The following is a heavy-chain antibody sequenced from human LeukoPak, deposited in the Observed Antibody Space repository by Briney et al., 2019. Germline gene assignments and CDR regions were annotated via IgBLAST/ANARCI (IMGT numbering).Heavy chain of an antibody. Sequence: PSETLSLTCTVSGGSISSYYWSWIRQPPGKGLEWIGYIFYSGITNYNPSLKSRVTISVDTSKNQFSLKLSSVTAADTAVYYCAGDPFRAVAGTPDYWGQGTLVTVSS. D-gene: IGHD6-19*01. CDR2: IFYSGIT. CDR3: AGDPFRAVAGTPDY. J-gene: IGHJ4*02. CDR1: GGSISSYY. V-gene: IGHV4-59*01.